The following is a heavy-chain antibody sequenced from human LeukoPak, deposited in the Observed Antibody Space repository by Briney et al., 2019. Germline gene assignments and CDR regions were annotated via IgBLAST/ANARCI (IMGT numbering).Heavy chain of an antibody. V-gene: IGHV3-7*01. Sequence: GGSLRLSCPASGFTFISYGMSGVGQAPGKGRDGLANIKQGGSEKNYVDSLKGRSTISRDNAKHSVYLEMNSLRAEDTAVYYCARVSSSMGGAAAYWGQGTLVTVS. CDR2: IKQGGSEK. J-gene: IGHJ4*02. CDR1: GFTFISYG. CDR3: ARVSSSMGGAAAY. D-gene: IGHD6-6*01.